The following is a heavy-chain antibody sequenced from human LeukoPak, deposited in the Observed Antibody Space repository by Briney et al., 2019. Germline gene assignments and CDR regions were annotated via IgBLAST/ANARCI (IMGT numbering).Heavy chain of an antibody. J-gene: IGHJ5*02. D-gene: IGHD1-1*01. V-gene: IGHV5-10-1*01. Sequence: GESLKISCKGSGYSFTSYWISWVRQMPGKGLEWMGRIDPSDSYTNYSPSSQGHVTISADKSTGTAYLQWSSLKASDTAMYYCARRMEDWFDPWGQGTLVTVSS. CDR1: GYSFTSYW. CDR2: IDPSDSYT. CDR3: ARRMEDWFDP.